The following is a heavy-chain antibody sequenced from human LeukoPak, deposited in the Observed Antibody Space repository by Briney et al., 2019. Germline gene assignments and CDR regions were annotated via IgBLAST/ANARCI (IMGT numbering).Heavy chain of an antibody. CDR2: IYTSGST. Sequence: SETLSLTCTVSGGSISRYYWNWIRQPAGKGLEWIGRIYTSGSTNYNPSLKSRVTMSVDTSKNQFSLKLSSVTAADTAVYYCARECNWNDLLWYWGQGTLATVSS. CDR1: GGSISRYY. V-gene: IGHV4-4*07. J-gene: IGHJ4*02. CDR3: ARECNWNDLLWY. D-gene: IGHD1-1*01.